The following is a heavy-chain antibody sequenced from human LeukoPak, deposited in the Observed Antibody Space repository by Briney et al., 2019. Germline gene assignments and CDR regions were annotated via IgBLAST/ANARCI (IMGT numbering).Heavy chain of an antibody. CDR2: INPNSGGT. D-gene: IGHD6-6*01. CDR3: AAYSSSYYYFDY. Sequence: ASVNVSCKASGYTFTGYYMHWVRQAPGQGLEWMGWINPNSGGTNYAQKFQGRVTMTRDTSISTAYMELSRLRSDDTAVYYCAAYSSSYYYFDYWGQGTLVTVSS. V-gene: IGHV1-2*02. CDR1: GYTFTGYY. J-gene: IGHJ4*02.